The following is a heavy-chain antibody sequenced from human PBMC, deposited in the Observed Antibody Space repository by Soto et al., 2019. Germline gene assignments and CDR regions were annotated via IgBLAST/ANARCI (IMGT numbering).Heavy chain of an antibody. V-gene: IGHV4-39*02. CDR3: AGEGSY. CDR2: IYFNGNT. J-gene: IGHJ4*02. Sequence: QLQLQQSGPGLVKPSETLCLTCNDSGASISGTNYYWGWMGQPPGKGLEWIGTIYFNGNTFYNPSLKSRLTISVNTCKNQYAPGLTSVTDADTAVSYWAGEGSYWGQGTLVAVSS. CDR1: GASISGTNYY.